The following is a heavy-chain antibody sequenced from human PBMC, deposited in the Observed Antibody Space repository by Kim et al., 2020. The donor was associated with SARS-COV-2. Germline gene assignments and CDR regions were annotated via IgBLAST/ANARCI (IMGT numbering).Heavy chain of an antibody. CDR1: GGSVSSGSYY. CDR2: IYYSGST. V-gene: IGHV4-61*01. J-gene: IGHJ4*02. CDR3: ARGQRDVLTDHLDY. Sequence: SETLSLTCTVSGGSVSSGSYYWSWIRQPPGKGLEWIGYIYYSGSTNYSPSLKSRVTISVDTSKNQFSLKLSSVTAADTAVYYCARGQRDVLTDHLDYWGQGTLVTVSS. D-gene: IGHD3-9*01.